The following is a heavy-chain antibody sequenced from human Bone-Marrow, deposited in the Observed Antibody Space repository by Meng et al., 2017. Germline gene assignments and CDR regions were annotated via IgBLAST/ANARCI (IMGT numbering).Heavy chain of an antibody. CDR3: AKELVSFPPGGLDY. CDR2: ISGNGDTT. CDR1: GFTFSSYE. J-gene: IGHJ4*02. V-gene: IGHV3-23*01. Sequence: GESLKISCAASGFTFSSYEMNWVRQAPGKGLQWVSRISGNGDTTNFAAFAKGRFTISRDNSKSTVYMQMNSLRVEDTAIYYCAKELVSFPPGGLDYWGRGILVTVSS. D-gene: IGHD2-8*01.